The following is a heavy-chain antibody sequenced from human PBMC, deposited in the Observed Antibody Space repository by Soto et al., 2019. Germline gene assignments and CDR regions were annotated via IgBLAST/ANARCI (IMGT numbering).Heavy chain of an antibody. CDR2: IDSSGEK. CDR1: GLSITDSEMG. CDR3: ARRHLAVAVSPWFDP. V-gene: IGHV2-26*01. D-gene: IGHD6-19*01. J-gene: IGHJ5*02. Sequence: QVTLKESGPVLVKPTETLTWRCTVSGLSITDSEMGVSWIRQPPGQPLEWLAHIDSSGEKSYRTFLKSRLAISKDTSKSQIVLTMTNMDHADTATYYCARRHLAVAVSPWFDPWGQGIPVTVSS.